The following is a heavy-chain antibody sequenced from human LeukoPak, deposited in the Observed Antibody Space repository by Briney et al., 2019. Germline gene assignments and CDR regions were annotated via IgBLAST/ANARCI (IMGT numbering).Heavy chain of an antibody. CDR1: GYTFTDYY. CDR3: ARDHCTSSGCYEYYYYGMDV. V-gene: IGHV1-2*02. J-gene: IGHJ6*02. Sequence: ASVKVSFKASGYTFTDYYLQWVRQAPGQGLEWMGWINPNSGGTNSAQKFQGRVTMTPDPSVSTAYMELSRLRSDDTAVYYCARDHCTSSGCYEYYYYGMDVWAQGTTVTVSS. CDR2: INPNSGGT. D-gene: IGHD2-2*01.